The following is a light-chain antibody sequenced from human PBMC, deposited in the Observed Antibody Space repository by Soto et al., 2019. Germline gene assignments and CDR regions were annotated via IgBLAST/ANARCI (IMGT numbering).Light chain of an antibody. CDR1: HTISSW. CDR3: QHYNSYSEA. Sequence: DIQMTQSTSTLSGSVGEIVTITCRASHTISSWLAWYQQKPGKAPKLLIYKASTLKSGVPSRFSGSGSGTEFTLTISSLQPDDFATYYCQHYNSYSEAFGQGTKVDI. J-gene: IGKJ1*01. CDR2: KAS. V-gene: IGKV1-5*03.